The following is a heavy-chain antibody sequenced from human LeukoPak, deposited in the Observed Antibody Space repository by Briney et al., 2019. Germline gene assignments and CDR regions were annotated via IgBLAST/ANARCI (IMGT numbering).Heavy chain of an antibody. D-gene: IGHD6-6*01. V-gene: IGHV1-18*01. CDR2: ISAYNGNT. CDR1: GYTFTSYG. CDR3: ARDKYSSPSLDY. Sequence: ASVTVSCKASGYTFTSYGISWVRQAPGQGLEWMGWISAYNGNTNYAQKLQGRVTMTPDTSTSTAYMELRSLRSDDTAVYSCARDKYSSPSLDYWGQGTLITVSS. J-gene: IGHJ4*02.